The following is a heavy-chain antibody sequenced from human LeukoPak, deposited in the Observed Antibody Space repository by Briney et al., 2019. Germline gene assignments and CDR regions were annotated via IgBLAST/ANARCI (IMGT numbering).Heavy chain of an antibody. D-gene: IGHD3-22*01. CDR1: GGSVSSGSYY. V-gene: IGHV4-61*01. J-gene: IGHJ4*02. CDR2: IYYSGST. Sequence: SETLSLTCTVSGGSVSSGSYYWSWIRQPPGKGLEWIGYIYYSGSTNYNPSLKSRVTISVDTPKNQFSLKLSSMTAADTAVYYCARGDNYDRSAYYFDYWGQGTLVTVSS. CDR3: ARGDNYDRSAYYFDY.